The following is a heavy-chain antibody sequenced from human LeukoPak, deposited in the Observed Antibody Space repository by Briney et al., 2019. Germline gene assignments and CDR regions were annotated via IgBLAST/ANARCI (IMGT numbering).Heavy chain of an antibody. D-gene: IGHD3-3*01. Sequence: GASVKVSCKASGYTFTSYGISWVRQAPGQGLEWMGWISAYNGNTNYAQKLQGRVTMTTDTSTSTAYMELRSLRSDDTAVYYCARERPLRDFWSGQNDAFDIWGQGTMVTVSS. CDR2: ISAYNGNT. CDR3: ARERPLRDFWSGQNDAFDI. J-gene: IGHJ3*02. V-gene: IGHV1-18*01. CDR1: GYTFTSYG.